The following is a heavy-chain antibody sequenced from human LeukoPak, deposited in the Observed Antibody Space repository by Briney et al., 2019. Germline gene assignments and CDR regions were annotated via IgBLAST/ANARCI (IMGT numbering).Heavy chain of an antibody. D-gene: IGHD6-19*01. J-gene: IGHJ3*02. CDR1: GYTFTSYD. CDR3: ASGAVAVSDQGAFDI. Sequence: ASVKVSCKASGYTFTSYDINWVRQATGQGLEWMGWMNPNSGNTGYAQKFQGRVTITRNTSISTAYMELSSLRSEDTAVYYCASGAVAVSDQGAFDIWGQGTMVTVSS. V-gene: IGHV1-8*03. CDR2: MNPNSGNT.